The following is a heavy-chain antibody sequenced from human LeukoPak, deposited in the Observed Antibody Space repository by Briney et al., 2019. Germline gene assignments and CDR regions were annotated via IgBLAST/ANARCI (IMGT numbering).Heavy chain of an antibody. CDR2: IWYDGSNK. J-gene: IGHJ4*02. CDR3: ARGSMVRGVMIYYFDY. D-gene: IGHD3-10*01. CDR1: GFTFSSYG. Sequence: PGRSLRLSCAASGFTFSSYGMHWVRQAPGNGLEWVAVIWYDGSNKYYADSVKGRFTISRDNSKNTLYLQMNSLRAEDTAVYYCARGSMVRGVMIYYFDYWGQGTLVTVSS. V-gene: IGHV3-33*01.